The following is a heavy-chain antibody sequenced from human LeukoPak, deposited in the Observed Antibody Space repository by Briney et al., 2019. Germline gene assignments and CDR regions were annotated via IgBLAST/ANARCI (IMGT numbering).Heavy chain of an antibody. Sequence: PGGSLRLSCAASGFTFSSYAMHWVRQAPGKGLEWVAVISYDGSNKYYADSVKGRFTISRDNSKNTLYLQMNSLGAEDTAVYYCARGFGYSYGIDYWGQGTLVTVSS. D-gene: IGHD5-18*01. CDR2: ISYDGSNK. CDR3: ARGFGYSYGIDY. CDR1: GFTFSSYA. J-gene: IGHJ4*02. V-gene: IGHV3-30*04.